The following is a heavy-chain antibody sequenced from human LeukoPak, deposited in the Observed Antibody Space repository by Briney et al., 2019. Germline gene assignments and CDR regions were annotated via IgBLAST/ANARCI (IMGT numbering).Heavy chain of an antibody. Sequence: GGSLRLSCAASGFTFSSYGMHWVRQAPGKGLEWVAVIWYDGSNKYYADSVKGRFTISRDNSKNTLYLQMNSLRAEDTAVYYCARGWGRLQWLAYYYCYVMDVWGQGTTVTVSS. J-gene: IGHJ6*02. CDR2: IWYDGSNK. V-gene: IGHV3-33*01. D-gene: IGHD6-19*01. CDR3: ARGWGRLQWLAYYYCYVMDV. CDR1: GFTFSSYG.